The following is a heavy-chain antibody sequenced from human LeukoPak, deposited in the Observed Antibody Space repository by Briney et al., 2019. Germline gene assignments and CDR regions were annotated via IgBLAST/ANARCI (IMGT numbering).Heavy chain of an antibody. CDR1: GFTVSSNF. CDR3: ARVLYSGSYSFDY. J-gene: IGHJ4*02. V-gene: IGHV3-66*01. CDR2: IYSGGTT. D-gene: IGHD1-26*01. Sequence: GGSLRLSCAASGFTVSSNFMSWVRQAPGKGLEWVSGIYSGGTTYYADSVKGRFTISRVNSKNTLYLQMNSLRAEDTAVYYCARVLYSGSYSFDYWGQGSLVTVSS.